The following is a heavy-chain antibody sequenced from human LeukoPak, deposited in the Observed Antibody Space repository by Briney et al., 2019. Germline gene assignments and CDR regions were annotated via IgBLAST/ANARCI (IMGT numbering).Heavy chain of an antibody. J-gene: IGHJ4*02. D-gene: IGHD2-2*01. V-gene: IGHV1-2*02. CDR1: GYTFTGYY. Sequence: ASVKVSCKASGYTFTGYYMHWVRQAPGQGLEWMGWINPNSGGTNFAQKFQGRVTMTRDTSISTAYMELSRLRSDDTAVYYCARKGVAAAGYYFGYWGQGTLVTVSS. CDR3: ARKGVAAAGYYFGY. CDR2: INPNSGGT.